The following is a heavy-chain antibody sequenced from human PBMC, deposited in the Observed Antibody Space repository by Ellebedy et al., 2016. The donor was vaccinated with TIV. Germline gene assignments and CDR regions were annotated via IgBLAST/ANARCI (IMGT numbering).Heavy chain of an antibody. J-gene: IGHJ4*02. CDR1: GFSLVTSGVG. V-gene: IGHV2-5*02. Sequence: SGPTLVKPTQTLTLTCTFSGFSLVTSGVGVGWLRQPPGKALEWLAFAYWDADNRYNPFLRSKLTVTKDTSKSQVVLTLTNLDPVDTATYYCAHRKYNSGWHPFDYWGQGTLVTVSS. CDR2: AYWDADN. CDR3: AHRKYNSGWHPFDY. D-gene: IGHD6-19*01.